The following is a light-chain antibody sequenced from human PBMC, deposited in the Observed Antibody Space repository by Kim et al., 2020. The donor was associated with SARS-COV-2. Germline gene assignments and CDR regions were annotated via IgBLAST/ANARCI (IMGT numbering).Light chain of an antibody. V-gene: IGLV1-44*01. CDR1: SSNIGSDH. CDR2: GNN. J-gene: IGLJ3*02. CDR3: AAWDESLDAWV. Sequence: QSVLTQPPSVSGTPGQRVTISCSGSSSNIGSDHVHWYQQVPGTAPKVLVSGNNPRPSGVPARFSGSKSGTSASLAISGLQSEDEADYYCAAWDESLDAWVFGGGTKLIVL.